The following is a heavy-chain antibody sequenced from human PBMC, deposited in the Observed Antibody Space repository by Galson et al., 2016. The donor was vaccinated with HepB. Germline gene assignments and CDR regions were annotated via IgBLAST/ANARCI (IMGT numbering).Heavy chain of an antibody. CDR2: VWSDGIQK. V-gene: IGHV3-33*08. J-gene: IGHJ4*02. CDR3: ARGQGYCSGGTCHGIDY. CDR1: GFTFHIYW. D-gene: IGHD2-15*01. Sequence: SLRLSCATSGFTFHIYWMSWVRQARGKGLDWVAVVWSDGIQKYFADYVKGRFTISRDNSKNTVYLQMNSLRAEDTAVYYCARGQGYCSGGTCHGIDYWGQGTVVTVSS.